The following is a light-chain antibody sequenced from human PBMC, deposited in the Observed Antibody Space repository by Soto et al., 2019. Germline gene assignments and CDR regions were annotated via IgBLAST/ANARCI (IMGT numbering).Light chain of an antibody. CDR2: GAF. Sequence: IQLTQSPSFLSASVGDRVTITCRASQGISSYLAWYQQRPGSVPKVLIYGAFNLYTGVPSRFSGSGYGSDFSLTISSLQPEDSATYYCVQDFNYPLTFGGGTKVDI. J-gene: IGKJ4*01. CDR1: QGISSY. CDR3: VQDFNYPLT. V-gene: IGKV1-6*01.